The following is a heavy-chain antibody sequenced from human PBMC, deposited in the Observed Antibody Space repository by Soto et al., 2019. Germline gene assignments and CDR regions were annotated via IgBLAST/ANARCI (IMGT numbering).Heavy chain of an antibody. CDR3: ARGPRVVVAAINYYYYYYMDV. V-gene: IGHV4-34*01. CDR1: GGSFSGYY. CDR2: INHSGST. Sequence: SETLSLTCAVYGGSFSGYYWSWIRQPPGKGLEWIGEINHSGSTNYNPSLKSRVTISVDTSKNQFSLKLSSVTAADTAVYYCARGPRVVVAAINYYYYYYMDVWGKGTTVTVSS. J-gene: IGHJ6*03. D-gene: IGHD2-15*01.